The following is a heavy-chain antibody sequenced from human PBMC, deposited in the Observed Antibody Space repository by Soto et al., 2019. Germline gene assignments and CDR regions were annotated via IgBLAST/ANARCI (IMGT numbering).Heavy chain of an antibody. V-gene: IGHV4-59*01. CDR1: GDSFSSFY. CDR2: IYYSGTT. CDR3: ARTYPHNYDRSGWGLKYFDY. D-gene: IGHD3-22*01. J-gene: IGHJ4*02. Sequence: SGTLSLTCTVSGDSFSSFYWSWIRQPPGKGLEWIGYIYYSGTTKYNPSLKSRATISVDKTKNQFSLKLRSVTAADTAVYYCARTYPHNYDRSGWGLKYFDYWGQGTLVTVS.